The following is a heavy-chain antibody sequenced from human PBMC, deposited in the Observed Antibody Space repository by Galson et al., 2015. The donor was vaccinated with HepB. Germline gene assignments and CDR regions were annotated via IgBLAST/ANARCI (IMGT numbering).Heavy chain of an antibody. V-gene: IGHV3-21*01. D-gene: IGHD3-22*01. CDR3: ARDSAFYDSSGYYFDY. J-gene: IGHJ4*02. CDR1: GFTFSSYS. Sequence: SLRLSCAASGFTFSSYSMNWVRQAPGKGLEWVSSISSSSSYIYYADSVKGRFTISRDNAKNSLYLQMNSLRAEDTAVYYCARDSAFYDSSGYYFDYWGQGTLVTVSS. CDR2: ISSSSSYI.